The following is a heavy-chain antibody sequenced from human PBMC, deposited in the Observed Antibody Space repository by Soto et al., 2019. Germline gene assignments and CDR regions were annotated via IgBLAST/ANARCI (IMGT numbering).Heavy chain of an antibody. Sequence: ASVKVSCKASGYTFTGYYMHWVRQAPGQGLEWMGWINPNSGGTNYAQKFQGWVTMTRDTSISTAYMELSRLRSDDTAVYYCARGDMITFGVVIVSPNGYAYEIWGQGTMVTVS. J-gene: IGHJ3*02. D-gene: IGHD3-16*02. CDR2: INPNSGGT. CDR3: ARGDMITFGVVIVSPNGYAYEI. CDR1: GYTFTGYY. V-gene: IGHV1-2*04.